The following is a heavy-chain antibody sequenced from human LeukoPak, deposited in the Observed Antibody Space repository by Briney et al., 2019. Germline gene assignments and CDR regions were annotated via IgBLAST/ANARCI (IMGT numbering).Heavy chain of an antibody. CDR2: IIPILGIA. Sequence: GSSVKVSCKASGGTFSSYAISWVRQAPGQGLEWMGRIIPILGIANYAQKFQGRVTITADKSTSTAYMELSSLGSEDTAVYYCARVPPPQYSGFFDYWGQGTLVTVSS. CDR1: GGTFSSYA. V-gene: IGHV1-69*04. CDR3: ARVPPPQYSGFFDY. D-gene: IGHD5-12*01. J-gene: IGHJ4*02.